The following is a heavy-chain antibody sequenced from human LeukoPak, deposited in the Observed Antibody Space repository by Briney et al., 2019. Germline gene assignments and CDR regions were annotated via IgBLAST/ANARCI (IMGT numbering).Heavy chain of an antibody. CDR3: ARDYCSGGSCYSGLFDY. J-gene: IGHJ4*02. D-gene: IGHD2-15*01. CDR1: GYTFTSYG. CDR2: ISAYSGNT. Sequence: ASVKVSCKASGYTFTSYGISWVRQAPGQGLEWMGWISAYSGNTNYAQKLQGRVTMITDTSTSTAYMELRSLRSDDTAVYYCARDYCSGGSCYSGLFDYWGQGTLVTVSS. V-gene: IGHV1-18*01.